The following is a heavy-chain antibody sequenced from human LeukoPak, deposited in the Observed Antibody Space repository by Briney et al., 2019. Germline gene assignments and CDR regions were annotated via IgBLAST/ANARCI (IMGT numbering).Heavy chain of an antibody. Sequence: GASVKVSCKASGYSFAGYYMHWVRQAPGQGLEWMGWINPNSGGTDYAQKFQGRVAMTWDTSISAGYMELSGLRFDDTAVYYCARASGYSTSSGCVPWGQGSLVTASS. CDR2: INPNSGGT. CDR1: GYSFAGYY. D-gene: IGHD6-6*01. V-gene: IGHV1-2*02. J-gene: IGHJ5*02. CDR3: ARASGYSTSSGCVP.